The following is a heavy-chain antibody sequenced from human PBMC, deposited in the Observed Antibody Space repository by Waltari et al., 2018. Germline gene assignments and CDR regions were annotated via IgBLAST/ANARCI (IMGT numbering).Heavy chain of an antibody. V-gene: IGHV4-31*03. Sequence: QVQLQESGPGLVKPSQTLSLTCTVSGGSISSGGYYWSWIRQHPGKGLEWIGYIYYSGGTYYNPSLKSRVTISVDTSKNQFSLKRSSVTAADTAVYYCAREPAAEKRYYYYMDVWGKGTTVTVSS. CDR1: GGSISSGGYY. D-gene: IGHD2-2*01. J-gene: IGHJ6*03. CDR2: IYYSGGT. CDR3: AREPAAEKRYYYYMDV.